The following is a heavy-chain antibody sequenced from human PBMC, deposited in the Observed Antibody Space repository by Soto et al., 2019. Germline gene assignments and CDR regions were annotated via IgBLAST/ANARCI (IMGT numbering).Heavy chain of an antibody. J-gene: IGHJ5*02. CDR1: GFSLSTSGVG. D-gene: IGHD4-17*01. V-gene: IGHV2-5*02. Sequence: QITLKESGPTLVKPTQTLTLTCTFSGFSLSTSGVGVGWIRQPPGKALEWLALIYWDDDKRYSPSLKSRLTITKYTSKNQVVLTMTNMDPVDTATYYCAHRPDYGDRGGWFDPWGQGTLVTVSS. CDR2: IYWDDDK. CDR3: AHRPDYGDRGGWFDP.